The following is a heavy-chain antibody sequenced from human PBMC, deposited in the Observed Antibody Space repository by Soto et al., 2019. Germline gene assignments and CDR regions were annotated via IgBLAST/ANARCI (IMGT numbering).Heavy chain of an antibody. V-gene: IGHV1-2*04. CDR3: ARGGGPFMNSVTNPFDY. CDR1: GYTFTGYY. D-gene: IGHD4-17*01. Sequence: ASVKVSCKASGYTFTGYYMHWVRQAPGQGLEWMGWINPNSGGTNYAQKFQGWVTMTRDTSISTAYMELSRLRSEDTAVYYCARGGGPFMNSVTNPFDYWGQGTLVTVSS. J-gene: IGHJ4*02. CDR2: INPNSGGT.